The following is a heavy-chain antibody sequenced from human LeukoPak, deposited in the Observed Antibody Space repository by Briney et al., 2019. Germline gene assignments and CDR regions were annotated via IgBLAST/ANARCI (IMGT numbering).Heavy chain of an antibody. J-gene: IGHJ4*02. CDR3: AREDSGWYVDY. Sequence: ASVKVSCKASGYTFTGYYLHWVRQAPGQGLEWMGWINTNSGGTNFAQKFQGRVTMTRDTSITTAYMEMSRLRSDDTAVYYCAREDSGWYVDYWGQGTLVTVSS. CDR2: INTNSGGT. CDR1: GYTFTGYY. D-gene: IGHD6-19*01. V-gene: IGHV1-2*02.